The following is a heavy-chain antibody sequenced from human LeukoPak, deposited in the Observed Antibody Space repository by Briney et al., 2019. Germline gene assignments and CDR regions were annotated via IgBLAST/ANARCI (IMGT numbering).Heavy chain of an antibody. CDR3: ARQYGNYGGLGYFDY. Sequence: GGSLRLSCAASGFTFSSYWMSWVRQAPGKGLEWVANIKQDGSEKYYVDSVKGRFTISRDNAKNSLYLQMNSLRAEDTAVYYCARQYGNYGGLGYFDYWGQGTLVTVSS. V-gene: IGHV3-7*03. CDR2: IKQDGSEK. D-gene: IGHD1-7*01. J-gene: IGHJ4*02. CDR1: GFTFSSYW.